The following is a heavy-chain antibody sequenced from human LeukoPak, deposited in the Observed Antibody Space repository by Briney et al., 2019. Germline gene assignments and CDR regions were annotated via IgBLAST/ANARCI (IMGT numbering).Heavy chain of an antibody. CDR2: IYYSGST. Sequence: SETLSLTSTVSGGSVSSSSYYWGWIRQPPGKGLEWVGSIYYSGSTYYNPSLKSRVTISVDTSKNQFSLKLSSVTAADTAVYYCARRVSPVKNYDSSGYYSEPFDYWGQGTLVTVSS. CDR3: ARRVSPVKNYDSSGYYSEPFDY. J-gene: IGHJ4*02. CDR1: GGSVSSSSYY. V-gene: IGHV4-39*01. D-gene: IGHD3-22*01.